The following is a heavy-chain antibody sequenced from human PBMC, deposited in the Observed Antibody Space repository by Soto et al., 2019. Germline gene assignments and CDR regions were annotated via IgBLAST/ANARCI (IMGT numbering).Heavy chain of an antibody. CDR3: ARTDKYNSQSSGWAKRFDY. V-gene: IGHV3-23*01. J-gene: IGHJ4*02. D-gene: IGHD6-19*01. Sequence: EVQLLESGGDLVQPGGSLRLSCAASGFIFSNYAMTWVRQAPGKGPEWVSTFTSGGSTYYRETVKGRFTISRDNSKNTLYLQMNSLRAEDTAVYYCARTDKYNSQSSGWAKRFDYWGQGTLVTVSS. CDR2: FTSGGST. CDR1: GFIFSNYA.